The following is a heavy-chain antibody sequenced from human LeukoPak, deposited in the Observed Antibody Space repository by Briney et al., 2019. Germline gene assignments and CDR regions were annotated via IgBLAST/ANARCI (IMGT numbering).Heavy chain of an antibody. CDR3: ARGLVLATDDAFDI. CDR1: GGSIRSYF. Sequence: SETLSLACTVSGGSIRSYFWSWLRQPPGKGLEWIGYISDTEITDYNPSLKSRVTISLDTSKDHFSLKLRSVTAADTALYFCARGLVLATDDAFDIWGQGTLVTVSS. CDR2: ISDTEIT. D-gene: IGHD5-12*01. V-gene: IGHV4-59*01. J-gene: IGHJ3*02.